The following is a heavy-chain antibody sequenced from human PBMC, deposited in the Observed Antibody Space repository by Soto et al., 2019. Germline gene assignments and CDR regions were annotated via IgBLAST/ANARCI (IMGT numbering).Heavy chain of an antibody. CDR2: ISGSGGST. D-gene: IGHD3-22*01. V-gene: IGHV3-23*01. J-gene: IGHJ4*02. CDR3: AKDQAYYYDSSGYYYYFDY. CDR1: GFTFSSYA. Sequence: GGSLRLSCAASGFTFSSYAMSWVRQAPGKRLKWVSAISGSGGSTYYADSVKGRFTIPRDNSKNTLYLQMNSLRAEDTAVYYCAKDQAYYYDSSGYYYYFDYWGQGTLVTVSS.